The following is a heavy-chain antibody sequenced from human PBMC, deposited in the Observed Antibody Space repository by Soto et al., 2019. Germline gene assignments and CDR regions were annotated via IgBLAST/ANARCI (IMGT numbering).Heavy chain of an antibody. CDR3: ARDQGIAVAGGFYY. CDR2: ISAYNGNT. Sequence: ASVKVSCKASGYTFTSYGISWVRQAPGQGLEWMGWISAYNGNTNYAQKLQGRVTMTTDTSTSTSYMELRSLRSDDTAVYYCARDQGIAVAGGFYYWGQRTLVTVSS. CDR1: GYTFTSYG. D-gene: IGHD6-19*01. V-gene: IGHV1-18*01. J-gene: IGHJ4*02.